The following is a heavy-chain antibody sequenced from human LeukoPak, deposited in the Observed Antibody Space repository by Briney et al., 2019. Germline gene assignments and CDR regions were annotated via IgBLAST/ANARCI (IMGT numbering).Heavy chain of an antibody. D-gene: IGHD4-23*01. Sequence: SQTLSLTCTVSGGSISSGGYYWSWIRQHPGKGLEWIGNIYYSGSTYYNPSLKSRVTILIDTSKNQFSLKLSSVTAADTAVYYCARSTVVIPFYWGQGTLVTVSS. V-gene: IGHV4-31*03. CDR1: GGSISSGGYY. CDR3: ARSTVVIPFY. CDR2: IYYSGST. J-gene: IGHJ4*02.